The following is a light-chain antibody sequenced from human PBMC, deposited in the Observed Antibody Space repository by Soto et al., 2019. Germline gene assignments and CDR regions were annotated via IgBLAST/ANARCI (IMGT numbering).Light chain of an antibody. Sequence: DIAMTQSPDSLAVSLGERATINCKSSQSVSYSSNNNNYLAWYQQKPGQPPKLLIYWASTRESGVPDRFSGSGSGTDFTLTISSLQAEDVAVYYCQQYYSTPWTFGQGTKVEIK. J-gene: IGKJ1*01. CDR3: QQYYSTPWT. CDR2: WAS. CDR1: QSVSYSSNNNNY. V-gene: IGKV4-1*01.